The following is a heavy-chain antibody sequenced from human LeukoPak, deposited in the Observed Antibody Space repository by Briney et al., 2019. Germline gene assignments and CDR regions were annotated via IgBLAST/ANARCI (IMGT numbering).Heavy chain of an antibody. CDR2: IKQDGSEK. CDR1: GFTFSSYW. CDR3: ARAPHKTQRWLQGFDY. J-gene: IGHJ4*02. Sequence: GGSLRLSCAASGFTFSSYWMSWVRQAPGKGREWVANIKQDGSEKYYVDPVKGRFTISRDNAKNSLYLQMNSLRAEDTAVYYCARAPHKTQRWLQGFDYWGQGTLVTVSS. D-gene: IGHD5-12*01. V-gene: IGHV3-7*01.